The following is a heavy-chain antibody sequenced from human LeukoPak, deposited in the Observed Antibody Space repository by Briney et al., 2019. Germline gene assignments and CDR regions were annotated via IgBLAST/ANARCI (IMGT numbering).Heavy chain of an antibody. V-gene: IGHV1-69*04. CDR3: ARGLSGMDV. D-gene: IGHD2-8*01. Sequence: SVKVSCKASGGTFSSYAISWVRQAPGQGLEWMGRIIPILGIANYAQKFQGRVTITADKSTSTAYMELSSLRSEDTTVYYCARGLSGMDVWGQGTTVTVSS. CDR1: GGTFSSYA. J-gene: IGHJ6*02. CDR2: IIPILGIA.